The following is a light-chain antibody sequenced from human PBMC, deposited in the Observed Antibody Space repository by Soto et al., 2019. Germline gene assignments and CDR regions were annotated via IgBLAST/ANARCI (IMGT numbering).Light chain of an antibody. CDR1: QSVFDSSNNKNY. CDR2: WSS. V-gene: IGKV4-1*01. CDR3: QQYYSVPFT. Sequence: DIVMTQFPDSLAVSLGERATINFKSSQSVFDSSNNKNYISWYQQKPGQPPNLLISWSSARASGVPDRLHGGGSGTEFTLTINGLQAQDAAISYCQQYYSVPFTFRPRNKV. J-gene: IGKJ3*01.